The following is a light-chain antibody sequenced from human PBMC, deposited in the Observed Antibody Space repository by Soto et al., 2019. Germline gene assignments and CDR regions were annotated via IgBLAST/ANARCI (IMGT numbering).Light chain of an antibody. J-gene: IGKJ3*01. Sequence: EIVLTQSPGTLSLSPGERATLSCSASQSVSSSYLAWYQQKPGQAPRLLIYGASSRATGIPDRFSGSGSGTDFTLTISRLEPEDFAVYYCQQYGSSPVFGPGPKVDIK. V-gene: IGKV3-20*01. CDR2: GAS. CDR3: QQYGSSPV. CDR1: QSVSSSY.